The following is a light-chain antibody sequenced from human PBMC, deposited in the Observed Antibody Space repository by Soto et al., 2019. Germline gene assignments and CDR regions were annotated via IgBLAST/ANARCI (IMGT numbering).Light chain of an antibody. CDR3: QQYNTWPRT. Sequence: ERMITQSPDRLSMSPGRRPRLACRASQGIKYYVAWFQQKPGQAPRLLIYCASTRATAIPARFSGSGSGTEFTLSISSLQSEDFAVYYCQQYNTWPRTFGQGTKVDI. CDR1: QGIKYY. J-gene: IGKJ1*01. V-gene: IGKV3-15*01. CDR2: CAS.